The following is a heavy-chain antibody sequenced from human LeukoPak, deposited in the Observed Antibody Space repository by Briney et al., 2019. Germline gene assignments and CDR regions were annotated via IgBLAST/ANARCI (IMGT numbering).Heavy chain of an antibody. J-gene: IGHJ4*02. CDR1: GYTFTGHY. CDR3: ARDRSMEVGPSTDYFDF. Sequence: VASVKVSCKASGYTFTGHYMYWVRQAPGQGLECMGWINPNSGDTNYAQNFQGRVTMTRDTSITTAYMELSRLKFDDTAVYYCARDRSMEVGPSTDYFDFWGQGTLVTVSP. V-gene: IGHV1-2*02. D-gene: IGHD1-26*01. CDR2: INPNSGDT.